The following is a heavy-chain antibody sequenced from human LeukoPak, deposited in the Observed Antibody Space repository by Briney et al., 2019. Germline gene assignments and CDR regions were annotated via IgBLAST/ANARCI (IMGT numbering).Heavy chain of an antibody. Sequence: SETLSLTCTVSGASFSSSPYYWGWIRQPPGKGLEWIGNVYDSGSTFYNPSLKSRVTISIDTFMNQFSLKLTSVTAADTAVYYCAMTGSSIAARPPDYWGQGTLVIVSS. D-gene: IGHD6-6*01. J-gene: IGHJ4*02. CDR3: AMTGSSIAARPPDY. CDR1: GASFSSSPYY. V-gene: IGHV4-39*07. CDR2: VYDSGST.